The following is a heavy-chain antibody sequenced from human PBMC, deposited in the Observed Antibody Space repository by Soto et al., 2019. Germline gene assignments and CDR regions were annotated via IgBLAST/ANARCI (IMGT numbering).Heavy chain of an antibody. Sequence: QVQLVQSGAEVRQPASSVKVSCKTSGATFSSYAITWVRQAPGQGHEWMGVIVPTVYTSTYAQKFQGRGTITADKFTNTVYMELSSLRSYDTAVYYCVRVVAIPGYPDNWGQGTLVTVSS. V-gene: IGHV1-69*14. D-gene: IGHD5-12*01. J-gene: IGHJ4*02. CDR3: VRVVAIPGYPDN. CDR2: IVPTVYTS. CDR1: GATFSSYA.